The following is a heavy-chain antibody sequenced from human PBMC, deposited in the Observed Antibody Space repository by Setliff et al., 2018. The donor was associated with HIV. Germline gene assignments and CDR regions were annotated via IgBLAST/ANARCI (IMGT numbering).Heavy chain of an antibody. CDR1: GFTFSSYG. Sequence: GGSLRLSCAASGFTFSSYGMHWVRQAPGKGLEWVAFIRYTGSNKYYADSVKGRFTISRDNSKNTLYLQMNSLRPEDTAVYYCAKDFPPPNGMDVWGQGTTVTVSS. CDR2: IRYTGSNK. CDR3: AKDFPPPNGMDV. V-gene: IGHV3-30*02. J-gene: IGHJ6*02.